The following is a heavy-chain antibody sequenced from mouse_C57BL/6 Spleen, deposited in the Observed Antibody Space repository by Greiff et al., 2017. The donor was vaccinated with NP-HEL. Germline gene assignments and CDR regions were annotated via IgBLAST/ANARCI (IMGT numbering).Heavy chain of an antibody. V-gene: IGHV1-53*01. Sequence: QVQLQQPGTELVKPGASVKLSCKASGYTFTSYWMHWVKQRPGQGLEWIGNINPSNGGTNYNEKFKSKATLTVDKSSSTAYMQLSSLTSEDSADYYCARWAYDGYFSYYFDYWGQGTTLTVSS. CDR3: ARWAYDGYFSYYFDY. D-gene: IGHD2-3*01. J-gene: IGHJ2*01. CDR1: GYTFTSYW. CDR2: INPSNGGT.